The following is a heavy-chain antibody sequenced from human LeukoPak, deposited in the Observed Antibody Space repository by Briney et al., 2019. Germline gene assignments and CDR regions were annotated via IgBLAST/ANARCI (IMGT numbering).Heavy chain of an antibody. Sequence: SETLSLTCTVSGGSISSYYWSWIRQPPGKGLEWIGYIYYSGSTNYNPSLKSRVTISVDTSKNQFSLKLSSVTAADTAVYYCARAILRRYYDSSGYYYGPYYYYGMDVWGQGTTVTVS. D-gene: IGHD3-22*01. V-gene: IGHV4-59*01. CDR3: ARAILRRYYDSSGYYYGPYYYYGMDV. J-gene: IGHJ6*02. CDR1: GGSISSYY. CDR2: IYYSGST.